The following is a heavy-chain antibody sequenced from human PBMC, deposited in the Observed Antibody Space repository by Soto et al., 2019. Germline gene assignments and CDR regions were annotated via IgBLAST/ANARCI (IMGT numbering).Heavy chain of an antibody. CDR2: IYYSGST. J-gene: IGHJ6*04. Sequence: SETLSLTCTFSGGSSSSYYWSWIRQHPGKGLEWIGYIYYSGSTYYNPSLKSRVTISVDTSKNQFSLKLSSVTAADTAVYYCASSTVTSNYYYYYGMDVWGKGTTVTVSS. CDR3: ASSTVTSNYYYYYGMDV. V-gene: IGHV4-59*06. CDR1: GGSSSSYY. D-gene: IGHD4-17*01.